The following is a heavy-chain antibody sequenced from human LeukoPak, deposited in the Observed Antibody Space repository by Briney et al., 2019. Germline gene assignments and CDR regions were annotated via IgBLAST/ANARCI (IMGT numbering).Heavy chain of an antibody. CDR2: ISGSGGST. D-gene: IGHD2-8*01. Sequence: GGSLRLSCAASGVTLSTYAMSWARQAPGKGLEWVSAISGSGGSTYYADSVKGRFTISRDNSKNTLYLQMNSLRAEDTAVYYCAKGLTNGVSDLFDYWGQGTLVTVSS. J-gene: IGHJ4*02. CDR1: GVTLSTYA. V-gene: IGHV3-23*01. CDR3: AKGLTNGVSDLFDY.